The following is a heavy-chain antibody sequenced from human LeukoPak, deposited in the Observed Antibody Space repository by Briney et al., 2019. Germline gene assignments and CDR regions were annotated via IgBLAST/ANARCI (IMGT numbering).Heavy chain of an antibody. D-gene: IGHD2-2*03. CDR2: ISGSGVST. V-gene: IGHV3-23*01. CDR1: GFTFSCQA. J-gene: IGHJ4*02. CDR3: AKLDIVVVPAADRLDY. Sequence: GGSLSLSCAASGFTFSCQAMRWVRHAPGKGLEWVSAISGSGVSTYYADSVKGRFTISRDNSKNTLYLQMNSLRAEDTAVYYCAKLDIVVVPAADRLDYWGQGTLVTVSS.